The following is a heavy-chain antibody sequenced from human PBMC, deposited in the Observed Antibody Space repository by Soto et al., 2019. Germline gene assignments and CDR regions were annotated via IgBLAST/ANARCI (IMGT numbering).Heavy chain of an antibody. CDR1: GFTISSFA. Sequence: EVQLLEPGGGLVQPGGSLRLSCAAPGFTISSFAMSWVRQAPGKGLEWVSAISGSGGTTYYADSVKGRFTISRDNSKNTMYLQMDGLIPEDTAVYYCAKYQADLHCYFDLWGRGTLVNVSS. D-gene: IGHD6-25*01. J-gene: IGHJ2*01. CDR3: AKYQADLHCYFDL. CDR2: ISGSGGTT. V-gene: IGHV3-23*01.